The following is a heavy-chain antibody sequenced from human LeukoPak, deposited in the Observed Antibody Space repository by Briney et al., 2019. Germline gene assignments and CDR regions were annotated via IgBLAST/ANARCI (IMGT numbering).Heavy chain of an antibody. CDR3: ARSSYSSSSSV. Sequence: GGSLRLSCAASGFSFSSYWMAWVRQAPGKGLEWVANIGEDGSEKYHVGSVRGRFTISRDNAKNSLYLQMSSLRVEDTAVYYCARSSYSSSSSVWGQGTMVTVSS. D-gene: IGHD6-6*01. CDR2: IGEDGSEK. CDR1: GFSFSSYW. J-gene: IGHJ3*01. V-gene: IGHV3-7*03.